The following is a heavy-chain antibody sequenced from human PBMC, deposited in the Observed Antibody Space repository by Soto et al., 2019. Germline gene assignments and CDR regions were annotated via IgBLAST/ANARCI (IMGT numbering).Heavy chain of an antibody. CDR2: IIPIFGTA. V-gene: IGHV1-69*13. Sequence: EASVKVSCKASGGTFSSYAISWVRQAPGQGLEWMGGIIPIFGTANYAQKFQGRVTITADESTSTAYMELSSLRSEHTAVYYCARDQNAYCGGDCSKSPFDYWGQGTLVTVSS. J-gene: IGHJ4*02. CDR3: ARDQNAYCGGDCSKSPFDY. CDR1: GGTFSSYA. D-gene: IGHD2-21*02.